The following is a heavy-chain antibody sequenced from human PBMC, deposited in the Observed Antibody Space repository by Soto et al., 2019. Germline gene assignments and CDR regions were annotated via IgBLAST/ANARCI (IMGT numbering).Heavy chain of an antibody. CDR1: GGTFSSYA. Sequence: QVQLVQSGAEVKKPGSSVKVSCKASGGTFSSYAISWVRQAPGQGLEWMGGIIPIFGTANYAQKFQDRVTITADESTSTAYMELSSLRSEDTAVYYCARKGWAADRDDLNFDYWGQGTLVTVSS. V-gene: IGHV1-69*01. D-gene: IGHD1-26*01. CDR3: ARKGWAADRDDLNFDY. CDR2: IIPIFGTA. J-gene: IGHJ4*02.